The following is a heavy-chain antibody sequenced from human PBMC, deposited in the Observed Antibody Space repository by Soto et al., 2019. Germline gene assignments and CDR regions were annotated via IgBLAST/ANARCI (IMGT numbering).Heavy chain of an antibody. D-gene: IGHD2-2*01. CDR1: GFSFSNYA. CDR2: ISYDGRDK. CDR3: ARYCRSTSCYDY. V-gene: IGHV3-30*03. J-gene: IGHJ4*02. Sequence: GGSLRLSCAASGFSFSNYAMHWVRQAPGKGLEWVAVISYDGRDKYYEDSVKGRYTISRDKSKNTLFLQMNSLRAEDTAVYYCARYCRSTSCYDYWGQGTLVTVS.